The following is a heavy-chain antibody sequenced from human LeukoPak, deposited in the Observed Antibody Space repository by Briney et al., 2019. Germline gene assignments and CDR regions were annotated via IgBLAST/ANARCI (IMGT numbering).Heavy chain of an antibody. CDR3: ARGVIDCSSTSCYDHFDY. J-gene: IGHJ4*02. D-gene: IGHD2-2*01. CDR2: IYYSGST. V-gene: IGHV4-59*01. Sequence: SETLSLTCTVAGCSISSYYWSWIRQPPGKGRDWIGDIYYSGSTNYNPSLKSRVTISVDTSKNQFSLKLSSVTAADTAVYYCARGVIDCSSTSCYDHFDYWGQGTLVTVSS. CDR1: GCSISSYY.